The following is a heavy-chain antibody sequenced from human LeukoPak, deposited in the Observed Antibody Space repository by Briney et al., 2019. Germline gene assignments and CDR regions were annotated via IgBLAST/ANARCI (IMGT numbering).Heavy chain of an antibody. Sequence: ASVKVSCKASGYTFIGFTLNWMRQAPGQGLEWMGLINPTGGSTGYAQKFQGRVTMTRDMSTSTDYMELSSLRSEDTAIYYCARDNSVGDNAWWFDPWGQGTLVTVSS. CDR3: ARDNSVGDNAWWFDP. V-gene: IGHV1-46*01. CDR1: GYTFIGFT. D-gene: IGHD1-26*01. CDR2: INPTGGST. J-gene: IGHJ5*02.